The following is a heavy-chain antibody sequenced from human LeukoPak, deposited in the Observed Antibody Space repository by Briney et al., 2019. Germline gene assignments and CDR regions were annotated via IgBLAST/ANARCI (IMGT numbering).Heavy chain of an antibody. D-gene: IGHD1/OR15-1a*01. V-gene: IGHV4-61*02. CDR2: IYTSGST. CDR1: SDSFSRRTSY. J-gene: IGHJ4*02. CDR3: ARDWVKKPGTYDY. Sequence: SETLSLTCTASSDSFSRRTSYWSWIRQPAGKGLEWIGRIYTSGSTNYNPSLKSRVTISVDTSKNQFSLKLSSVTAADTAVYYCARDWVKKPGTYDYWGQGTLVTVSS.